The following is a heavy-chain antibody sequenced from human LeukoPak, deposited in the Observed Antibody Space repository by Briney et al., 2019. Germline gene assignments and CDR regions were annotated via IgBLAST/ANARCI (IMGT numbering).Heavy chain of an antibody. D-gene: IGHD5/OR15-5a*01. Sequence: SVKVSCKASRGTFSSYAISWVRQAPGQGLEWMGGIIPIFGTANYAQKFQGRVTITADESTSTAYMELSSLRSEDTAVYYCARSTDDDGSWFDPWGQGTLVTVSS. V-gene: IGHV1-69*13. CDR1: RGTFSSYA. J-gene: IGHJ5*02. CDR3: ARSTDDDGSWFDP. CDR2: IIPIFGTA.